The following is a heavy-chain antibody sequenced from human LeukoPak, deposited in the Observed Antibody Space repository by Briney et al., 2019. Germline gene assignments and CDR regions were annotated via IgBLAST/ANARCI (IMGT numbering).Heavy chain of an antibody. J-gene: IGHJ3*02. CDR3: ARAYSSSSGRDAFDS. CDR2: ISSSSSTI. Sequence: GGSLRLSCAASGFTFNSYNMNWVRQAPGKGLEWVSYISSSSSTIYYADSVKGRFTISRDSAKTSLFLQMNSLRDEDTAVYYCARAYSSSSGRDAFDSWGLGTVVTVSS. CDR1: GFTFNSYN. D-gene: IGHD6-6*01. V-gene: IGHV3-48*02.